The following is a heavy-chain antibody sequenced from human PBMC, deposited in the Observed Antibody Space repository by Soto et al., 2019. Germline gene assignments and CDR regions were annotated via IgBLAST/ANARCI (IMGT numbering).Heavy chain of an antibody. J-gene: IGHJ4*02. V-gene: IGHV4-59*08. CDR2: IYYSGST. D-gene: IGHD5-18*01. CDR1: GAAIGSYY. Sequence: SETLSLACTICGAAIGSYYWIWARHPPGKGLEWIGYIYYSGSTNYNPSLKSRVTISVDTSKNQFSLKLSSVTAADTAVYYCARHSPHTAMVWYLLYYWGQGTLVTVS. CDR3: ARHSPHTAMVWYLLYY.